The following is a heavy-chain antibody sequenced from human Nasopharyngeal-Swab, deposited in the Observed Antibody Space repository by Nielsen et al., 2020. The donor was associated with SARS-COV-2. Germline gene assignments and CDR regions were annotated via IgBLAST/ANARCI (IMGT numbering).Heavy chain of an antibody. CDR3: ARGPSSGWYVNYYFDY. D-gene: IGHD6-19*01. J-gene: IGHJ4*02. CDR1: GGSISSSSYY. V-gene: IGHV4-39*07. Sequence: GSLRLSCTVSGGSISSSSYYWGWIRQPPGKGLEWIGSIYYSGSTYYNPSLKSRVTISVDTSKNQFSLKLSSVTAADTAVYYCARGPSSGWYVNYYFDYWGQGTPVTVSS. CDR2: IYYSGST.